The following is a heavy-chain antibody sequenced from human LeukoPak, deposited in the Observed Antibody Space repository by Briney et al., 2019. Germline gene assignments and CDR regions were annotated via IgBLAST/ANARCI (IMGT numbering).Heavy chain of an antibody. CDR3: ARGGSGSYYDYYFDY. CDR1: GYSISSGYY. V-gene: IGHV4-38-2*01. CDR2: IYHSGST. D-gene: IGHD3-10*01. Sequence: SETLSLTCAVSGYSISSGYYWGWIRQPPGKGLEWIGSIYHSGSTYYNPSLKSRVTISVDTSKNQFPLKLSSVTAADTAVYYCARGGSGSYYDYYFDYWGQGTLVTVSS. J-gene: IGHJ4*02.